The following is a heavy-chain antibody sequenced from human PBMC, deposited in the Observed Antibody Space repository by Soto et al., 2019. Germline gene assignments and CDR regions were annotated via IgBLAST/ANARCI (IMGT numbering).Heavy chain of an antibody. CDR1: RFSLTTSGVG. CDR2: VYWDDDK. CDR3: AHSQAPPDY. V-gene: IGHV2-5*02. J-gene: IGHJ4*02. Sequence: PTLVNPPQPLTVPCTFYRFSLTTSGVGVGWIRQSPGKVLEWLALVYWDDDKRYSPSLKTRLTSTKDKSAKKVVLTLTNMDPVARGTYFCAHSQAPPDYWGQGILVTVSS.